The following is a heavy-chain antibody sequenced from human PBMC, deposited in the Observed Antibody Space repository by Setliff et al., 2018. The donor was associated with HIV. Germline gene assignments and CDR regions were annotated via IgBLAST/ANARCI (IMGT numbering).Heavy chain of an antibody. CDR3: ARAPGIAVTGRYFQH. D-gene: IGHD6-19*01. Sequence: GGSLRLSCAASGFPFSRCGMHWVRQAPGKGLEWVALIWYDGSDKYYADSVKARFTISRDNSKNILYLQMNSLRADDTAVYYCARAPGIAVTGRYFQHWGQSTLVTVSS. CDR2: IWYDGSDK. V-gene: IGHV3-33*01. CDR1: GFPFSRCG. J-gene: IGHJ1*01.